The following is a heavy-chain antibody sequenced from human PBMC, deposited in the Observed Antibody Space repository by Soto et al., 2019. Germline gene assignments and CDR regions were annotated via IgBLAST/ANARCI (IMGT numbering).Heavy chain of an antibody. CDR3: ARRRASDYGGNHHPYYFDR. CDR1: GASIITDNYF. CDR2: ISYSGRT. V-gene: IGHV4-39*01. D-gene: IGHD4-17*01. Sequence: SETLSLTCTVSGASIITDNYFWVWIRQSPRRGLELIGSISYSGRTYDNPSLQSRVTISIDASKNQFSLKLTSVTTADTAVCYCARRRASDYGGNHHPYYFDRWGQGALVTVSS. J-gene: IGHJ4*02.